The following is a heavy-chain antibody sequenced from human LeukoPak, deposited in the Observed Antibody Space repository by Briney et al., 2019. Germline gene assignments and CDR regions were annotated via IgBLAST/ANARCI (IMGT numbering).Heavy chain of an antibody. J-gene: IGHJ4*02. Sequence: SETLSLTCAVYGGSFSVYYWSWIRQPPGKGLEWIGEINHSGSTNYNPSLKSRVTISVDTSKNQFSLKLSSVTAADTAVYYCVAGVRGVLLFDYWGQGTLVTVSS. V-gene: IGHV4-34*01. CDR3: VAGVRGVLLFDY. CDR2: INHSGST. CDR1: GGSFSVYY. D-gene: IGHD3-10*02.